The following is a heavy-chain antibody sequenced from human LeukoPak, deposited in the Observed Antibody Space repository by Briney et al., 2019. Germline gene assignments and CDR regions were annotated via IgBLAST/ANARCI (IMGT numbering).Heavy chain of an antibody. V-gene: IGHV4-61*08. CDR1: GGSISSGDYY. Sequence: PSQTLSLTCTVSGGSISSGDYYWSWIRQPPGKGLEWIGYIYYSGSTNYNPSLKSRVSISVDTSKNQFSLKLSSVTAADTAVYYCARTGSTVTMLYPFDHWGQGTLVTVSS. D-gene: IGHD4-17*01. CDR2: IYYSGST. J-gene: IGHJ4*02. CDR3: ARTGSTVTMLYPFDH.